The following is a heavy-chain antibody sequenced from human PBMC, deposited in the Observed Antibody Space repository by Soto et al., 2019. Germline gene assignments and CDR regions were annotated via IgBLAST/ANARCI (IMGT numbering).Heavy chain of an antibody. D-gene: IGHD3-3*01. J-gene: IGHJ6*02. CDR1: GYTFTSYG. CDR3: ARDLGGITIFGVVMGPYYYGMDV. Sequence: ASVKVSCKASGYTFTSYGTSWVRQAPGQGLEWMGWISAYNGNTNYAQKLQGRVTMTTDTSTSTAYMELRSLRSDDTAVYYCARDLGGITIFGVVMGPYYYGMDVWGQGTTVTVSS. V-gene: IGHV1-18*01. CDR2: ISAYNGNT.